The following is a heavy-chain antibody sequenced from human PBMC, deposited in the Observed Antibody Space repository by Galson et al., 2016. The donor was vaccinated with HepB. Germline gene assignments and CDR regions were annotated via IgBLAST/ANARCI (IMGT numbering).Heavy chain of an antibody. J-gene: IGHJ4*02. CDR3: ARDRRSSWGLNYFDY. Sequence: SLRLSCAASGFTFNDYAMHWVRQAPGKGLEWVAVISSDGNDQYYADSVKGRFTVSRDNSKNTLFLQMNNVTTEDTAIFYCARDRRSSWGLNYFDYWGQGTLVTVSS. D-gene: IGHD6-13*01. V-gene: IGHV3-30*04. CDR1: GFTFNDYA. CDR2: ISSDGNDQ.